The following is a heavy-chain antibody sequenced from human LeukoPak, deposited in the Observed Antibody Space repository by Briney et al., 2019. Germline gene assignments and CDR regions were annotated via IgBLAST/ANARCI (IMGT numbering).Heavy chain of an antibody. CDR1: GGTFSSYT. CDR3: ARDVAVAGSFDY. D-gene: IGHD6-19*01. CDR2: IIPILGIA. V-gene: IGHV1-69*04. J-gene: IGHJ4*02. Sequence: SVKVSCKASGGTFSSYTISWVRQAPGQGLEWMGRIIPILGIANYAQKFQGRVTITADKSTSTAYMELSSLRSEDTAVYYCARDVAVAGSFDYWGQGTLVIVSS.